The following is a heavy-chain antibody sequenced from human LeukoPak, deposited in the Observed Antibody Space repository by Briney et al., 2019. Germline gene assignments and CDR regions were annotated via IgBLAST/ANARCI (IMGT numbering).Heavy chain of an antibody. D-gene: IGHD3-22*01. CDR3: ARDANYYDSRGENYFNC. V-gene: IGHV3-7*01. Sequence: PGGSLRLSCAASGFAFSSYWMSCVRQAPGKGLEWVANIKRDGSDTYYVDSVKGRFTISRDNAKNSLYLQLNSLRAEDTAVYYCARDANYYDSRGENYFNCWGQGTLVTVSS. J-gene: IGHJ4*02. CDR2: IKRDGSDT. CDR1: GFAFSSYW.